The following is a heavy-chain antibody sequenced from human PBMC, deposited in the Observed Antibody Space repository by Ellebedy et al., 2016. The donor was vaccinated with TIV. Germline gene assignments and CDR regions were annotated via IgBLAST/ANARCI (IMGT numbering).Heavy chain of an antibody. CDR3: ARSPYTGYSDLGFDY. D-gene: IGHD2-2*02. CDR2: IKQDGSET. Sequence: PGGSLRLSCAASGFTLSNYWMSWVRQAPGKGLEGVANIKQDGSETYYVDSVTGRFTISRDNANNSLYLQMNSLRAADKAVYYCARSPYTGYSDLGFDYWGQGSLVTVSS. CDR1: GFTLSNYW. J-gene: IGHJ4*02. V-gene: IGHV3-7*01.